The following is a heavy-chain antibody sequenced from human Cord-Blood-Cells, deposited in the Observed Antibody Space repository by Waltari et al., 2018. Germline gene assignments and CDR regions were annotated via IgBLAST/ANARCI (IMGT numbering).Heavy chain of an antibody. Sequence: EVQLVESGGGLVQPGGSLRLSCAASGFTFSSYEMNWVRQAPGKGLEWVSDISSSGSTIYHACSWKGRFTIARDNAKNSLYLQMNSLRAEDTAVYYCARDGGWLRPFDYGGQGTLVTVSS. CDR2: ISSSGSTI. CDR3: ARDGGWLRPFDY. J-gene: IGHJ4*02. D-gene: IGHD5-12*01. V-gene: IGHV3-48*03. CDR1: GFTFSSYE.